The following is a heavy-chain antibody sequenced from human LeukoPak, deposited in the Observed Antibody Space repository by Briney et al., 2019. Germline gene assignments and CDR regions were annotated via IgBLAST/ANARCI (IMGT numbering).Heavy chain of an antibody. CDR1: GGSFSKYY. J-gene: IGHJ4*02. V-gene: IGHV4-34*09. CDR3: ASRAAGTFDY. CDR2: INHSGST. D-gene: IGHD6-13*01. Sequence: SETLSLTCAVYGGSFSKYYWSWIRQPPGKGLEWIGEINHSGSTYYNPSLKSRVTISVDTSKNQFSLKLSSVTAADTAVYYCASRAAGTFDYWGQGTLVTVSS.